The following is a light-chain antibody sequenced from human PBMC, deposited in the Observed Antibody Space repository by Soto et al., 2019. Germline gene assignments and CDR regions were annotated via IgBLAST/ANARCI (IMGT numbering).Light chain of an antibody. CDR3: NSYTVSGTYV. CDR2: EGS. J-gene: IGLJ1*01. Sequence: QSALTQPPSVSGSPGQSVTISCTGTSSDVGSYNRVSWYQQPPGTAHKLIIYEGSTRPSGVPDRFSGSKSGNTASLTISGLQAEDEADYYCNSYTVSGTYVFGTGTKVTVL. CDR1: SSDVGSYNR. V-gene: IGLV2-18*02.